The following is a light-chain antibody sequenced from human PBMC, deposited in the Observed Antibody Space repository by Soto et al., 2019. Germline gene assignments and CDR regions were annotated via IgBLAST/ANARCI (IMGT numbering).Light chain of an antibody. CDR3: SSYTGSRNLL. Sequence: QSALTQPPSASGSPGQSVTISCTGTSSDVGEYNYVSWYQQRPGKAPKLIIFEVTKRPSGVPDRFSASKSGNTASLTVSGLQAEDEADYYCSSYTGSRNLLFGGGTKLTVL. CDR2: EVT. V-gene: IGLV2-8*01. CDR1: SSDVGEYNY. J-gene: IGLJ2*01.